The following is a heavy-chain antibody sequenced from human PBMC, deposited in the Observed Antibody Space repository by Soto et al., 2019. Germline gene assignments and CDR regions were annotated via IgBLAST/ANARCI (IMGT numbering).Heavy chain of an antibody. CDR2: IYPGDSDI. D-gene: IGHD3-22*01. CDR3: ARSSYYDNGGYYFYYFDY. V-gene: IGHV5-51*01. Sequence: GESLKIPCTGSGYSFTSYWIGWVRQMPGKGLEWMGCIYPGDSDIRYSPSFQGQVTISADKSLSTAYLQWSSLEASDTAMYYCARSSYYDNGGYYFYYFDYWGQGTQVTVSS. CDR1: GYSFTSYW. J-gene: IGHJ4*02.